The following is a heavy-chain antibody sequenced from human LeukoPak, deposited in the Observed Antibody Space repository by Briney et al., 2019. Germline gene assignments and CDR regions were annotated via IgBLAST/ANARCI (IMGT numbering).Heavy chain of an antibody. V-gene: IGHV3-33*01. J-gene: IGHJ4*02. CDR1: GFTFSDHG. Sequence: PGRSLRLSCAASGFTFSDHGMHWVRQAPGKGLEWVAIIWYNGSKKYYAESVKGRFTISRDNSKNTLYLQMSSLRAEDTAVYYCARDPYGSGDGYFDYWGQGTLVPVSS. D-gene: IGHD3-10*01. CDR3: ARDPYGSGDGYFDY. CDR2: IWYNGSKK.